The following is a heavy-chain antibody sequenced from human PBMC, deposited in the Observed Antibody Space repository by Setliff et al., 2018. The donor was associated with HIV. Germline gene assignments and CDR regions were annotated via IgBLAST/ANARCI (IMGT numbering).Heavy chain of an antibody. CDR1: GYIFTDYA. CDR2: ISAYNGNT. Sequence: ASVKVSCKASGYIFTDYAMNWVRQAPGQGLEWMGWISAYNGNTYYAQKFQGRVTMTTETSTSTAYLELRSLRSDDTAVYYCARGYCTNAVCSDAFDIWGQGTMVTVS. V-gene: IGHV1-18*01. D-gene: IGHD2-8*01. CDR3: ARGYCTNAVCSDAFDI. J-gene: IGHJ3*02.